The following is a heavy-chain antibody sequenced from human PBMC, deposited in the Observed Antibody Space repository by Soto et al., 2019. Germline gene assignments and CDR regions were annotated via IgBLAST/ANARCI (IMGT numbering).Heavy chain of an antibody. CDR2: ISSTTNYI. V-gene: IGHV3-21*03. CDR3: ARESEDLTSNFDY. Sequence: GGSLRLSCAGSGFTFTRYSMNWVRQAPGKGLEWVSSISSTTNYIYYGDSMKGRFTISRDNAKNSLYLEMNSLRAEDTAVYYCARESEDLTSNFDYLGQGTLFPAS. CDR1: GFTFTRYS. J-gene: IGHJ4*02.